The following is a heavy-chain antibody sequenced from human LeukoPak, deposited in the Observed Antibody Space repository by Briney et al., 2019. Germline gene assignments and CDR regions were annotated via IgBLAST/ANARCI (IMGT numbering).Heavy chain of an antibody. V-gene: IGHV3-9*01. D-gene: IGHD2-2*02. Sequence: PGRSLRLSCAASGFTFDDYAMHSVRQAPGKGLEWVSGSSWNSGSIGYADSVKGRFTISRDNAKTSLYLQMNSLRAEDTALYYCAKDSRRRIVVVPAAIRGWFDPWGQGTLVTVSS. CDR2: SSWNSGSI. CDR1: GFTFDDYA. J-gene: IGHJ5*02. CDR3: AKDSRRRIVVVPAAIRGWFDP.